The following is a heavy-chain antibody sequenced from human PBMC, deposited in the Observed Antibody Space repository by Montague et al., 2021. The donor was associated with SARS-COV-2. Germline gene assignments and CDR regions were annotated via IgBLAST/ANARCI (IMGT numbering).Heavy chain of an antibody. V-gene: IGHV2-5*02. D-gene: IGHD6-13*01. Sequence: PALVKPTQTLTLTCTFSGFSLSTSGVGVGWIRQPPGKALEWLALIYWDDDKRYSPSLKSRLTITKDTSKNQVVLTMTNMDPVDTATYYCAHRKVLAAAWDYCGQGTLVTVSS. J-gene: IGHJ4*02. CDR3: AHRKVLAAAWDY. CDR2: IYWDDDK. CDR1: GFSLSTSGVG.